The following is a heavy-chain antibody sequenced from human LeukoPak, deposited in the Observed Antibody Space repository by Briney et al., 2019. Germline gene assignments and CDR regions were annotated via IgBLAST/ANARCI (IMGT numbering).Heavy chain of an antibody. J-gene: IGHJ4*02. V-gene: IGHV4-34*01. CDR2: INHSGST. CDR1: GGSFSGYY. CDR3: ARQDYGDGY. D-gene: IGHD4-17*01. Sequence: SETLSLTCAVYGGSFSGYYWSWIRQPPGKGLEWIGEINHSGSTSYNPSLKSRVTISVDTSKNQFSLKLSSVTPADTAVYYCARQDYGDGYWGQGTLVTVSS.